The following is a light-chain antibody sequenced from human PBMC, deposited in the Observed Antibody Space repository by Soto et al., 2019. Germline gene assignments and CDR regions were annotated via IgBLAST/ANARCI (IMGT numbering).Light chain of an antibody. CDR2: GAS. J-gene: IGKJ4*01. CDR3: QQYNNWPLT. Sequence: EIVMTQSPATLSVSPGERATLSCRASQIFSSNLAWYQQKFGQAPRLLIYGASTRATGIPARFSGSGSGTEFTLTISSLQPEDFEVYYCQQYNNWPLTFGGGTKVEIK. CDR1: QIFSSN. V-gene: IGKV3-15*01.